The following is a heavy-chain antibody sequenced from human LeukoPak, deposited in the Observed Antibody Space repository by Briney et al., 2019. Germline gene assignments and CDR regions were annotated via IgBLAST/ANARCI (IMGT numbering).Heavy chain of an antibody. V-gene: IGHV1-8*01. J-gene: IGHJ6*02. Sequence: GASVKVSCKASGYTFTSYDINWVRQATGQGLEWMGWMSPNSGNTGYAQKFQGRVTMTRNTSISTAYMELSSLRSEDTAVYYCARVRGGEQWLVLYYYYGMDVWGQGTTVTVSS. CDR1: GYTFTSYD. CDR3: ARVRGGEQWLVLYYYYGMDV. D-gene: IGHD6-19*01. CDR2: MSPNSGNT.